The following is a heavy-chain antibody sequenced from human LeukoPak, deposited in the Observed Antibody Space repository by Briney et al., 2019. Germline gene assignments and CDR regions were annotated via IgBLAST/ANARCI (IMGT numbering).Heavy chain of an antibody. J-gene: IGHJ6*03. CDR1: GGTSSSYA. V-gene: IGHV1-69*13. CDR3: ARDLARGQLRFLEWPYSGYYMDV. D-gene: IGHD3-3*01. CDR2: IIPILGTA. Sequence: ASVKVSCKASGGTSSSYAISWVRQAPGQGLEWMGGIIPILGTANYAQKFQGRVTITADESTSTAYMELSSLRSEDTAVYYCARDLARGQLRFLEWPYSGYYMDVWGKGTTVTVSS.